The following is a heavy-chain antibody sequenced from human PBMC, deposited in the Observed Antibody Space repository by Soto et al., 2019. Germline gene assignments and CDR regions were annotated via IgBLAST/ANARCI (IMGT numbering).Heavy chain of an antibody. CDR1: GAPITCGEYP. CDR2: IFHGGST. J-gene: IGHJ5*02. CDR3: ARGRVVVPAAVMFNCLDP. D-gene: IGHD2-2*01. Sequence: SETLSLTCAISGAPITCGEYPWNWIRQPPGKGLEWIGYIFHGGSTYYNPSLRSRVTISVDRSRTQFSLKMSSVTAADTAVYYCARGRVVVPAAVMFNCLDPWGRGALVTVSS. V-gene: IGHV4-30-2*01.